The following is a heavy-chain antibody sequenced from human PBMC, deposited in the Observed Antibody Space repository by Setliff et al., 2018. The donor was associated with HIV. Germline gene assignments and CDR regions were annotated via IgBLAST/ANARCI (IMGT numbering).Heavy chain of an antibody. V-gene: IGHV4-4*02. CDR3: ARRRYSSSGKYFDY. CDR2: IYHSGST. D-gene: IGHD6-13*01. J-gene: IGHJ4*02. CDR1: GGSISSSNW. Sequence: SETLSLTCAVSGGSISSSNWWSWVRQPPGKGLEWIGEIYHSGSTNYNPSLKSRVTISVDTSKNQFSLKLSSVTAADTAVYYCARRRYSSSGKYFDYWGQGTLVTVSS.